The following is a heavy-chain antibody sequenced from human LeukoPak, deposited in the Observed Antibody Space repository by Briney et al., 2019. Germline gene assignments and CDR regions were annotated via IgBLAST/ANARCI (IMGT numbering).Heavy chain of an antibody. V-gene: IGHV3-48*04. CDR3: ARERICSDGSCPFDP. CDR1: GFTFSSYG. Sequence: GGSLRLSCAASGFTFSSYGMHWVRQAPGKGLEWVSCISSSGSTIYYADSVKGRFTISRDNAKNSLYLQMNSLRAEDTAVYYCARERICSDGSCPFDPWGQGTLVTVSS. J-gene: IGHJ5*02. D-gene: IGHD2-15*01. CDR2: ISSSGSTI.